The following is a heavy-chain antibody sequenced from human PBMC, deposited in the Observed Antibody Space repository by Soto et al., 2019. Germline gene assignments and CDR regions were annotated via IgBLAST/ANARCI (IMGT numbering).Heavy chain of an antibody. D-gene: IGHD3-16*01. J-gene: IGHJ6*03. CDR3: ERPVLGLFFLADFFVDYYYYLDV. CDR2: VYYTGST. Sequence: SETLSLTCTVSGGSISNFYWSWIRQPPGKGLEWIGYVYYTGSTSYNPSLKRRVTFSADSSRGQFSLRLNSVTAADTAVYYCERPVLGLFFLADFFVDYYYYLDVWAKGTRVTVPS. V-gene: IGHV4-59*08. CDR1: GGSISNFY.